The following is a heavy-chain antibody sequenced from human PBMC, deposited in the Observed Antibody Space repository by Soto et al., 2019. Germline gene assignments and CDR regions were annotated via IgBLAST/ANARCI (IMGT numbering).Heavy chain of an antibody. Sequence: GASVKVSCKVSGYTLTELSMHWVRQAPGKGLEWMGGIDPEDGKTIYAQKFQGRVTMTTDTSTSTAYMELRSLRSDDTAVYYCARDRSVATITDFDYWGQGTLVTVSS. J-gene: IGHJ4*02. CDR2: IDPEDGKT. CDR1: GYTLTELS. D-gene: IGHD5-12*01. V-gene: IGHV1-24*01. CDR3: ARDRSVATITDFDY.